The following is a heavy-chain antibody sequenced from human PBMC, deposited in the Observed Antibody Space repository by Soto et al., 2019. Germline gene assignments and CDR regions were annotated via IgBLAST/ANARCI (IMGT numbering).Heavy chain of an antibody. CDR3: ARGYYDSSGYYYFDY. Sequence: ASVKVSCKASGYTFTSYAMHWVRQAPGQRLEWMGWINAGNGNTKYSQKFQGRVTITRDTSASTAYMELSSLRSEDTAVYYGARGYYDSSGYYYFDYWGQGTLVTVSS. V-gene: IGHV1-3*01. CDR2: INAGNGNT. CDR1: GYTFTSYA. J-gene: IGHJ4*02. D-gene: IGHD3-22*01.